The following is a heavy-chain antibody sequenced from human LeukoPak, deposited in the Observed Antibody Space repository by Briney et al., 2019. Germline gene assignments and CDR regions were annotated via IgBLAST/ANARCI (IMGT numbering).Heavy chain of an antibody. Sequence: SETLSLTCAVYGGSFSGYYWSWIRQPPGKGLEWIGEINHSGSTNYNPSLKSRVTISVDTSKNQFSLKLSSVTAADTAVYYCARGKQWLVRAYYFDYWGQGTLVTVSS. CDR1: GGSFSGYY. J-gene: IGHJ4*02. CDR2: INHSGST. CDR3: ARGKQWLVRAYYFDY. V-gene: IGHV4-34*01. D-gene: IGHD6-19*01.